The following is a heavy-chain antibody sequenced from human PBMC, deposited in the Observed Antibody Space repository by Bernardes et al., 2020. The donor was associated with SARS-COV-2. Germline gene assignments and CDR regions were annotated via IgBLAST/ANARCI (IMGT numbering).Heavy chain of an antibody. J-gene: IGHJ2*01. CDR3: ARDGGGASTSFWYLDL. D-gene: IGHD1-26*01. V-gene: IGHV3-21*01. CDR1: GFTFSSAS. Sequence: GGSLRLSCASSGFTFSSASMNWVRQAPGKGLEWVSSISPNGDFRFYAESVKGRFTISRDNAETSLHLQMDNLRVEDTAVYYCARDGGGASTSFWYLDLWGRGTLVTVS. CDR2: ISPNGDFR.